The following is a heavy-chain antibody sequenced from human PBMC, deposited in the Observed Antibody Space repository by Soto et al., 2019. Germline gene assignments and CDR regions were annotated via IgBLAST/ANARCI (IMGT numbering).Heavy chain of an antibody. J-gene: IGHJ4*02. CDR2: IYWDDAK. D-gene: IGHD3-16*01. CDR3: AHKGGGDRILDY. V-gene: IGHV2-5*02. CDR1: GFSLSTSGVG. Sequence: QITLKESGPTLVKPTQTLTLTCTFSGFSLSTSGVGAGWIRQPPGKALEWLALIYWDDAKHYSPSLKSRLTITQETPKTQVVLTMTKMDPVDTATYYWAHKGGGDRILDYWGQGTLVTVSS.